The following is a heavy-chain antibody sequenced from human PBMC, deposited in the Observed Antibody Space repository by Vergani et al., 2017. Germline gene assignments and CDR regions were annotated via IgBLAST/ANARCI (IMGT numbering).Heavy chain of an antibody. CDR1: GFTFSSYA. CDR2: ISGSGGST. J-gene: IGHJ5*02. CDR3: AREVHDISGYHLSWFDP. V-gene: IGHV3-23*01. D-gene: IGHD3-22*01. Sequence: EVQLLESGGGLVQPGGSLRLSCAASGFTFSSYAMSWVRQAPGKGLEWVSAISGSGGSTYYADSVKGRFTISRDNSKNTLYLQMNSLRAEDTAVYFCAREVHDISGYHLSWFDPWGQGTLVTVSS.